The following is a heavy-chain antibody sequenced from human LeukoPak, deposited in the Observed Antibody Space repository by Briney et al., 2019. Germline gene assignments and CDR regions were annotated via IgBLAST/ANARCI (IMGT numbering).Heavy chain of an antibody. D-gene: IGHD3-22*01. CDR2: IYYSGST. V-gene: IGHV4-59*01. J-gene: IGHJ5*02. CDR3: ARVGSSGYYGP. Sequence: KPSETLSLTCTVSGGSISSYYWSWIRQPPGKGLEWIGYIYYSGSTNYNPSLKSRVTISVDTSKNQFSLKLSSVTAADTAVYYCARVGSSGYYGPWGQGTLVTVSS. CDR1: GGSISSYY.